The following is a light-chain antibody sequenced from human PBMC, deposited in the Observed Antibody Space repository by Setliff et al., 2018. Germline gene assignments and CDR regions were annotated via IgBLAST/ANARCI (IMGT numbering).Light chain of an antibody. Sequence: QSALTQPASVSGSPGQSITISCTGTSSDVGGYNYVSWYQQHPGKAPKLMIYDVSKRPSGVSNRFSGSKSGNTASLTISGLRAEDEADYYCSSYTSSSTFVFGTGTKGTVL. J-gene: IGLJ1*01. CDR2: DVS. CDR3: SSYTSSSTFV. CDR1: SSDVGGYNY. V-gene: IGLV2-14*01.